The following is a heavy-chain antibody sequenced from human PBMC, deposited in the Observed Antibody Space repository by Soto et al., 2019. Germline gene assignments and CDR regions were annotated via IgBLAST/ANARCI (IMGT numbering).Heavy chain of an antibody. Sequence: GGSLRLSCAASGFTFSSYWMSWVRQAPGKGLEWVANIKQDGSEKYYVDSVKGRFTISRDNAKNSLYLQMNSLRAEDTAVYYCAREVSNDYSTLSPYYYMDVWGKGTTVTVSS. CDR1: GFTFSSYW. D-gene: IGHD4-4*01. CDR3: AREVSNDYSTLSPYYYMDV. J-gene: IGHJ6*03. V-gene: IGHV3-7*01. CDR2: IKQDGSEK.